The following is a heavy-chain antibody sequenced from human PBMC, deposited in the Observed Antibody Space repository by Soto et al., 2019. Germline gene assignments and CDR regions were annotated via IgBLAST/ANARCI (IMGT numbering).Heavy chain of an antibody. D-gene: IGHD1-7*01. CDR2: INHSGST. V-gene: IGHV4-34*01. Sequence: QVQLQQWGAGLLKPSETLSLTCAVYGGSFSGYYWSWIRQPPGKGLEWIGEINHSGSTNYNPSLKILVTISVHTSKIHFSLKLRSVAAADTAVYYCARAAGITGTTHFDYWGQGTLVTVSS. CDR3: ARAAGITGTTHFDY. CDR1: GGSFSGYY. J-gene: IGHJ4*02.